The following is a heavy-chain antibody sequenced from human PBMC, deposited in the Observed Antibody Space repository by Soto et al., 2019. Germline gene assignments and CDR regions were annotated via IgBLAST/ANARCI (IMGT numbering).Heavy chain of an antibody. CDR2: ISGSGSNT. D-gene: IGHD3-22*01. J-gene: IGHJ5*01. Sequence: GGSLRLSFAASGFPFSRYAMSWVRQAPGKGLEWFSAISGSGSNTYYADSAKGRFFISRDASTDTLYLQINGLRAEHTAVYYCAKALNTYYDDRGGYYWLQGFGSWGPGALLTVSS. CDR3: AKALNTYYDDRGGYYWLQGFGS. V-gene: IGHV3-23*01. CDR1: GFPFSRYA.